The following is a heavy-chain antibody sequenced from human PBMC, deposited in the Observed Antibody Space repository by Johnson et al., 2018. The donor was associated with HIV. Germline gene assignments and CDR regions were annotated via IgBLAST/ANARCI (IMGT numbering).Heavy chain of an antibody. V-gene: IGHV3-66*01. Sequence: VHLVESGGGLVHPGGSLRLSCAASGFTVSTNYMSWVRQAPGKGLEWVSLIYTGGSPGYADSVKGRFTISRDNAKNSLYLQMNTLRAEDTALYYCARGGPYSSGWSGAGAFDIWGQGTMVTVSS. CDR2: IYTGGSP. J-gene: IGHJ3*02. D-gene: IGHD6-19*01. CDR3: ARGGPYSSGWSGAGAFDI. CDR1: GFTVSTNY.